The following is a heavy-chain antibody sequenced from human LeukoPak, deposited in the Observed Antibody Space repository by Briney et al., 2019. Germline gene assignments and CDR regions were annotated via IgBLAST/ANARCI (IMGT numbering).Heavy chain of an antibody. J-gene: IGHJ4*02. CDR3: AREVAAAGTTLDY. V-gene: IGHV3-66*01. Sequence: GGSLRLSCAASGFTVSSSYMTWVRQAPGKGLEWVSVIYSGGTTYYADSVKGRFTISRDNSKNTLYLQMNSLRDEDTAVYYCAREVAAAGTTLDYWGQGTLVTVSS. CDR1: GFTVSSSY. D-gene: IGHD6-13*01. CDR2: IYSGGTT.